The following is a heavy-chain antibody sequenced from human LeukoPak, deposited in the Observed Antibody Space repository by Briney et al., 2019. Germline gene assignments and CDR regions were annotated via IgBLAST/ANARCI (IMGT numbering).Heavy chain of an antibody. V-gene: IGHV5-51*01. CDR2: IYPGDSDT. Sequence: GASLQISCKGSGYGFNTYWIGWGRAMPGKGGEWMGIIYPGDSDTRYSPSFQGQVTISADKSISTAYLQWSSLKASDTAMYYCARRRDFAYWGQGTLVTVSS. CDR1: GYGFNTYW. J-gene: IGHJ4*02. CDR3: ARRRDFAY.